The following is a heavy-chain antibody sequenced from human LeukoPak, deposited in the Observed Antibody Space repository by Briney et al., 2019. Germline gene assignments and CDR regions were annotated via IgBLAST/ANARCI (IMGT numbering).Heavy chain of an antibody. D-gene: IGHD2-15*01. J-gene: IGHJ5*02. Sequence: SETLSLTCTVSGGSISSSSYYWGWIRQPPGKGLEWIGSIYYSGSAYYNPSLKSRVTISVDRSKNQFSLKLSSVTAADTAVYYCARGLLSSARLSWFDPWGQGTLVTVSS. CDR1: GGSISSSSYY. V-gene: IGHV4-39*07. CDR2: IYYSGSA. CDR3: ARGLLSSARLSWFDP.